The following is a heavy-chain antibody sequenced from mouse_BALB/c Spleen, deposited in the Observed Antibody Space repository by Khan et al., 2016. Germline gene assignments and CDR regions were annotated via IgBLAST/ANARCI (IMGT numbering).Heavy chain of an antibody. CDR2: ISYSDST. CDR1: GDSITNGY. J-gene: IGHJ3*01. CDR3: SRSAGSSFAY. Sequence: EVQLQESGPSLVKPSQTLSLTCSVTGDSITNGYWNWIRKFPGNKLDYMGYISYSDSTYYNPSLKSRISITRDTSNNQYYLQLNSVTAEDTATYXGSRSAGSSFAYWGQGTLVTVSA. V-gene: IGHV3-8*02. D-gene: IGHD1-1*01.